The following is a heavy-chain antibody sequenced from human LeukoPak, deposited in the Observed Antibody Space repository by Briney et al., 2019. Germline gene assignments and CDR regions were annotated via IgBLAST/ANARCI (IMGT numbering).Heavy chain of an antibody. J-gene: IGHJ4*02. CDR1: GYTFTGYY. V-gene: IGHV1-2*02. Sequence: ASVKVSCKASGYTFTGYYMHWVRQAPGQGLEWMGWINPNSGGTNYAQKFQGRVTMTRDTSTSTAYMELRSLRSDDTAVYYCARGSREDTYYYDSSAALEYYYFDYWGQGTLVTVSS. CDR3: ARGSREDTYYYDSSAALEYYYFDY. CDR2: INPNSGGT. D-gene: IGHD3-22*01.